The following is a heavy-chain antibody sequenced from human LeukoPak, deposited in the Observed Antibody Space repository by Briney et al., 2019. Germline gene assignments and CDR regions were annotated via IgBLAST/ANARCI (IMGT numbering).Heavy chain of an antibody. D-gene: IGHD4-23*01. V-gene: IGHV1-8*02. CDR1: EGTFSSYA. Sequence: ASVKVSCKASEGTFSSYAINWVRQSTGQGLEWMGWMNPNSGNTLYAHKFQGRVAMTRTTSISTAYMELSSLRSEDTAVYYCARGQLSYGGNWFDPWGQGTLVTVSS. J-gene: IGHJ5*02. CDR2: MNPNSGNT. CDR3: ARGQLSYGGNWFDP.